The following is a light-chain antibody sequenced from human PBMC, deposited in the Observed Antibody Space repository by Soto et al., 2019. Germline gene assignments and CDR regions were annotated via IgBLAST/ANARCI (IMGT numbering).Light chain of an antibody. Sequence: EIVLTQFPGALSLSPGERVTLSCRASQTVSNTYLAWYQQKSGQAPKFLIYGASNRATGIPDRFSGSGSGTDFTLTISRLEPEDFAVYSCHQYGALPPTFGVGTKVEIK. CDR1: QTVSNTY. CDR2: GAS. CDR3: HQYGALPPT. J-gene: IGKJ4*01. V-gene: IGKV3-20*01.